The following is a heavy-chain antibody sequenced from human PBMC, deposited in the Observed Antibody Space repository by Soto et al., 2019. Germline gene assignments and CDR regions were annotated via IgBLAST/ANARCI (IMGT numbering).Heavy chain of an antibody. D-gene: IGHD6-19*01. V-gene: IGHV1-18*01. J-gene: IGHJ6*02. CDR3: SRFIMVGGWFDQNYYQGMDV. Sequence: QVQLVQSGAEVKKPGASVTVSCKTSGYTFSNYGINWVRQAPGRGLDWMGWISGYNGNTNYAQTVQGRVTMTTYTSTGTVYMELRSLKSDDTAIYYCSRFIMVGGWFDQNYYQGMDVWGQGTTVTVSS. CDR1: GYTFSNYG. CDR2: ISGYNGNT.